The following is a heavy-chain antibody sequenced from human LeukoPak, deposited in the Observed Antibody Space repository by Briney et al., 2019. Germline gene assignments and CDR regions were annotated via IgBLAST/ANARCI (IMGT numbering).Heavy chain of an antibody. Sequence: ASVKVSCKASGYTFTSNYIHWVRQAPGQGLEWKGMIYPRDGSTSYAQKFQGRVTVTRDTSTSTVHMELSGLRSEDTAVYYCARDQEGFDYWGQGTLVTVSS. CDR1: GYTFTSNY. V-gene: IGHV1-46*01. J-gene: IGHJ4*02. CDR2: IYPRDGST. CDR3: ARDQEGFDY.